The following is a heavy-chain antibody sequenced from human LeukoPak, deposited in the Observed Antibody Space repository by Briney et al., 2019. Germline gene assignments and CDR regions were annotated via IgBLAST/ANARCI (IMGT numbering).Heavy chain of an antibody. CDR3: ARHALRGNDVLPTNYFDY. V-gene: IGHV1-18*01. J-gene: IGHJ4*02. Sequence: GASVKVSCKASGYTFSRYGITWVRQAPGQGLEWMGWISTYNGNTNYAQKLQGRVTMTTDTSTSTAYMELRSLRSDDTAVYYCARHALRGNDVLPTNYFDYWGQGALVTVSS. CDR1: GYTFSRYG. CDR2: ISTYNGNT. D-gene: IGHD5-12*01.